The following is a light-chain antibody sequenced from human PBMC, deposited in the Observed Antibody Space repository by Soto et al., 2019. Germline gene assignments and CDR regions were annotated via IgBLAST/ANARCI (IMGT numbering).Light chain of an antibody. J-gene: IGKJ2*03. CDR2: AAS. CDR3: QRDS. Sequence: EIVWTQSPGTLSLSPGERATLSCRVSQSISSTSLAWYQQQPCQAPRLLIYAASSRATRIPDRFSGSWSGTDFTLTISRLEPEDFAVYYCQRDSFGQGTKLEIK. V-gene: IGKV3-20*01. CDR1: QSISSTS.